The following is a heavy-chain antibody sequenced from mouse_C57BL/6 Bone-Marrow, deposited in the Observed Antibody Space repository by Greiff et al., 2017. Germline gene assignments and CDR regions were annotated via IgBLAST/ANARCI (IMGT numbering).Heavy chain of an antibody. CDR1: GYTFTSYW. D-gene: IGHD4-1*01. CDR3: ARTGTSDY. Sequence: QVQLKQPGAELVKPGASVKMSCKASGYTFTSYWITWVKQRPGQGLAWIGDIYPGSGSTNYNEKFKSKATLTVDTSSSTAYMQLSSLTSEAAAVYYCARTGTSDYWGQGTTLTVSS. V-gene: IGHV1-55*01. J-gene: IGHJ2*01. CDR2: IYPGSGST.